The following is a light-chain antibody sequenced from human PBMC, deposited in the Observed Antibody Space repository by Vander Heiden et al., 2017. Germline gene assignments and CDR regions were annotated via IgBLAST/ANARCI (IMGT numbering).Light chain of an antibody. CDR3: QSYDNSLSGSYV. J-gene: IGLJ1*01. CDR1: SSNIGAGYH. V-gene: IGLV1-40*01. Sequence: QSLLTQPPPVSGAPGQRVTISCTGSSSNIGAGYHVHWYQQLPGTAPKLLIYGNNNRPSGVPDRFSDSKSGTSASLGITGLQAEDEADYYCQSYDNSLSGSYVFGTGTKVTVI. CDR2: GNN.